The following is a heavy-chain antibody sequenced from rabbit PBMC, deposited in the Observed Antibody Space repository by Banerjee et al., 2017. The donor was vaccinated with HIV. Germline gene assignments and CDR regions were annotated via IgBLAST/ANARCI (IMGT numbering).Heavy chain of an antibody. CDR3: ARDSAGSNYVFFNL. V-gene: IGHV1S45*01. D-gene: IGHD8-1*01. CDR1: GFSFSSGYD. J-gene: IGHJ4*01. CDR2: IDPGSSGST. Sequence: QEQLVESGGDLVKPGASLTLTCKASGFSFSSGYDMCWVRQAPGKGLEWIACIDPGSSGSTYYTSWAKGRFTISKTSSTTVTLQMTSLTAADTATYFCARDSAGSNYVFFNLWGPGTLVTVS.